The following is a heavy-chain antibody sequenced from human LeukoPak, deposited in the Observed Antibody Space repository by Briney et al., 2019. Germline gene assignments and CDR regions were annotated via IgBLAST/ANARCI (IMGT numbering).Heavy chain of an antibody. V-gene: IGHV4-59*01. D-gene: IGHD3-22*01. J-gene: IGHJ3*01. CDR3: ARAHYYDSSGYLI. CDR2: IYNSGST. CDR1: GGSISSYY. Sequence: SETLSLTCTVSGGSISSYYWSWIRQPPGKGLEWIGYIYNSGSTNYNPSLKSRVTISVDTSKNQFSLKLSSVTAADTAVYYCARAHYYDSSGYLIWGQGTMVTVSS.